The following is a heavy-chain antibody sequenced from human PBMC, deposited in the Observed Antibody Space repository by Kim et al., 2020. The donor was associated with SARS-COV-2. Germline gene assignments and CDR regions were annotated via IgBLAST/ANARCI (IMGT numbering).Heavy chain of an antibody. D-gene: IGHD2-21*02. J-gene: IGHJ6*02. V-gene: IGHV3-33*03. CDR3: AKPPDDFLYIMDV. Sequence: YGDSVRGRFTVSRDNSKNTVHLQLNSLTVEDTAVYYCAKPPDDFLYIMDVWGQGTTVIVSS.